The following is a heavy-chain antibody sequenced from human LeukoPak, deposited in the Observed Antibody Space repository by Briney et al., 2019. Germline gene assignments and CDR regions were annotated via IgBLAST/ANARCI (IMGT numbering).Heavy chain of an antibody. CDR1: GGSFSGYD. CDR2: INQDGSEK. J-gene: IGHJ4*02. D-gene: IGHD6-13*01. V-gene: IGHV3-7*02. Sequence: ETLSLTCAVYGGSFSGYDWSWVRQAPGKGLEWVAHINQDGSEKYYVDSVKGRFTISRDNAENSLYLQMNSLRAEDTAVYYCAKYSSSRNFDYWGQGTLVTVSS. CDR3: AKYSSSRNFDY.